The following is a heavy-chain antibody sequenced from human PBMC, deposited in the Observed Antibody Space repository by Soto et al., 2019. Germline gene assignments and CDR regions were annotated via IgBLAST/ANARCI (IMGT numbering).Heavy chain of an antibody. CDR3: ARAPPPPVLRYFRPQGYYGMDV. CDR2: IIPIFGTA. Sequence: ASVKVSCKASGGTFSSYAISWVRQAPGQGLEWMGGIIPIFGTANYAQKFQGRVTITADESTSTAYMELSSLRSEDTAVYYCARAPPPPVLRYFRPQGYYGMDVWGQGTTVTVSS. CDR1: GGTFSSYA. J-gene: IGHJ6*02. D-gene: IGHD3-9*01. V-gene: IGHV1-69*13.